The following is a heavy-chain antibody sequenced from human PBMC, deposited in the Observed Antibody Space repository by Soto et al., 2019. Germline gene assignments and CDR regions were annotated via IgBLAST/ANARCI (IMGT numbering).Heavy chain of an antibody. CDR3: ARGMVRGVIYGYYYGMDV. Sequence: SETLSLTCAVYGGSFSGYYRSWIRQPPGKGLEWIGEINHSGSTNYNPSLKSRVTISVDTSKNQFSLKLSSVTAADTAVYYCARGMVRGVIYGYYYGMDVWGQGTTVTVSS. CDR1: GGSFSGYY. D-gene: IGHD3-10*01. J-gene: IGHJ6*02. CDR2: INHSGST. V-gene: IGHV4-34*01.